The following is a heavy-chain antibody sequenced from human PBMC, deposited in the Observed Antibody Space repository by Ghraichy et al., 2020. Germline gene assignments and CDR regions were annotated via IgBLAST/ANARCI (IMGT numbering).Heavy chain of an antibody. CDR2: IYYSGST. CDR1: GGSISTYY. Sequence: SETLSLTCTVSGGSISTYYWSWIRQPPGKGLEWIGYIYYSGSTNYIPSHKSRVTISVDTSKNQFSLKLSSVTAADTAVYYCARALRPYYDILTGYYYYYGMDVWGQGTTVTVSS. J-gene: IGHJ6*02. D-gene: IGHD3-9*01. CDR3: ARALRPYYDILTGYYYYYGMDV. V-gene: IGHV4-59*01.